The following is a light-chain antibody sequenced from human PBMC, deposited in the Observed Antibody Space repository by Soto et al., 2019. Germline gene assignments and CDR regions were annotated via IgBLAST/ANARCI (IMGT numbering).Light chain of an antibody. Sequence: DIQMTQSPSSLSASVGDRVTITCRASQTISSRLAWYQQKPGQAPKLLIYDASTLETGVPSRFSGSASGTEFTLTISGLQPEDVASYYCQQYDTYPLTFGGGTRVELK. CDR2: DAS. CDR1: QTISSR. CDR3: QQYDTYPLT. J-gene: IGKJ4*01. V-gene: IGKV1-5*01.